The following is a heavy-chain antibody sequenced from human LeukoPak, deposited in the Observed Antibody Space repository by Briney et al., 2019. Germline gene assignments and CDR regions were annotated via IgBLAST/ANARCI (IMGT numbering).Heavy chain of an antibody. CDR2: IYYSGST. CDR1: GGSISSCY. J-gene: IGHJ4*02. D-gene: IGHD3-22*01. V-gene: IGHV4-59*01. CDR3: ARDAGYYYDSSGYLDY. Sequence: PSETLSLTCTVSGGSISSCYWSWIRQPPGKGLEWTGYIYYSGSTNYNPSLKSRVTISVDTSKNQFSLKLSSVTAADTAVYYCARDAGYYYDSSGYLDYWGQGTLVTVSS.